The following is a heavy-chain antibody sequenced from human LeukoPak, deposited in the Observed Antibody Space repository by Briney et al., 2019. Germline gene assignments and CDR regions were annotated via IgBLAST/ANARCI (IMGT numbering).Heavy chain of an antibody. CDR1: GYIFTKYG. CDR3: ATGVGEPLGGMDV. Sequence: SVKVSCKASGYIFTKYGFTWVRQAPGQGLEWMGGIIPIFGTANYAQKFQGRVTMTEDTSTDTAYMELSSLRSEDTAVYYCATGVGEPLGGMDVWGQGTTVTVSS. J-gene: IGHJ6*02. V-gene: IGHV1-69*06. D-gene: IGHD2-21*01. CDR2: IIPIFGTA.